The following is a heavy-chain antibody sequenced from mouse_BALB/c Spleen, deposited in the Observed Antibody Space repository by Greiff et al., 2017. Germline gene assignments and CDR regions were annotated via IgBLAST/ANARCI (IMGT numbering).Heavy chain of an antibody. Sequence: QVQLQQPGAELVKPGASGKLSCKASGYTFTSYWMHWVKQRPGQGLEWIGEINPSNGRTNYNEKFKSKATLTVDKSSSTAYMQLSSLTSEDSAVYYCAPYDYYLFAYWGQGTLVTVSA. CDR3: APYDYYLFAY. CDR2: INPSNGRT. V-gene: IGHV1S81*02. J-gene: IGHJ3*01. CDR1: GYTFTSYW. D-gene: IGHD2-4*01.